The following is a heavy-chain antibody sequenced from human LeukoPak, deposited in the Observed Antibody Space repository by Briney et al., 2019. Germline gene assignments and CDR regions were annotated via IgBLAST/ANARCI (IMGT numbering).Heavy chain of an antibody. D-gene: IGHD3-22*01. CDR2: ISAYNGNT. J-gene: IGHJ4*02. V-gene: IGHV1-18*01. Sequence: ASVKVSCKASGYTFTSYGISWVRQAPGQGLEWMGWISAYNGNTNYAQKLQGRVTMTTDTSTSTAYMELRSLRSDDTAVYYCARDLYYYDSSGPPFDYWGQGTLVTVSS. CDR3: ARDLYYYDSSGPPFDY. CDR1: GYTFTSYG.